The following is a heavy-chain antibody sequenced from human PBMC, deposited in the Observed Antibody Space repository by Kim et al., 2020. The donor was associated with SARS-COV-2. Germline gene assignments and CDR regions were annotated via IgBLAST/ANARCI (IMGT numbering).Heavy chain of an antibody. CDR2: ISGSGDRT. D-gene: IGHD3-10*01. CDR1: GFTFSSYA. J-gene: IGHJ4*02. Sequence: GGSLRLSCAASGFTFSSYAVSWVRQAPGKGLKWVSAISGSGDRTSYADSVKGRFTISRDNSKNTLYLQMNSLRAEDTAVYYCAKFGTLLHYGSGAFDYWGQGTLVTVSS. V-gene: IGHV3-23*01. CDR3: AKFGTLLHYGSGAFDY.